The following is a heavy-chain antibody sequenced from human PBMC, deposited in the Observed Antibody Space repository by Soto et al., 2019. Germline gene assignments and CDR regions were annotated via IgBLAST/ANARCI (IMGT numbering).Heavy chain of an antibody. CDR1: GGPFSGYY. D-gene: IGHD3-9*01. Sequence: QVQLQQWGAGPLRPLETLSLTCGVSGGPFSGYYWAWIRQSPGKGLEWIGEINDRGSINYNPSLKSRVSISVDTSTNHYSLNLRSVTAADTAVYYCARESHDILTGPPWVWYFDLWGRGTLVTVSS. J-gene: IGHJ2*01. V-gene: IGHV4-34*01. CDR2: INDRGSI. CDR3: ARESHDILTGPPWVWYFDL.